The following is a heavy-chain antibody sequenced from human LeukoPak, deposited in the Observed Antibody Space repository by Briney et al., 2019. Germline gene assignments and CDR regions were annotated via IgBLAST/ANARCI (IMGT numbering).Heavy chain of an antibody. CDR2: ISTYNGNT. Sequence: ASVKVSFKASGYTFTSYGITWVRQAPGQGLEWMGWISTYNGNTNYAQKLQGRVTMTTDTSTTTAYMELRSLRSDDTAMYYCARDRMDTGTYFDYWGQGTPVTVSS. V-gene: IGHV1-18*01. CDR3: ARDRMDTGTYFDY. D-gene: IGHD5-18*01. CDR1: GYTFTSYG. J-gene: IGHJ4*02.